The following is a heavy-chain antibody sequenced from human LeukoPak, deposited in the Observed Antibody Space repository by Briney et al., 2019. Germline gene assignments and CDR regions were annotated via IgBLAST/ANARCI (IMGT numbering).Heavy chain of an antibody. CDR1: GGSISSGGYS. Sequence: PSETLSLTCAVSGGSISSGGYSWSWIRQPPGKGLEWIGYIYYSGSTNCNPSLKSRVTISVDTSKNQFSLKLSSVTAADTAVYYCARRYYGMDVWGQGTTVTVSS. CDR3: ARRYYGMDV. V-gene: IGHV4-61*08. CDR2: IYYSGST. J-gene: IGHJ6*02.